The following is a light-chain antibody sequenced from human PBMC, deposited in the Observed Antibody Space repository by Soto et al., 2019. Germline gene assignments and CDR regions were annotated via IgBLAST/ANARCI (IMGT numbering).Light chain of an antibody. Sequence: QSALTQPRSVSGSPGQSVTISCTGTSSDVGGYNYVSWYQQRPGKAPRLMILDVSQRPSGVPDRFSGSKSGNTASLTISGLQPEDEADYYCCSYAGTDTYMVFGGGTQLTVL. CDR3: CSYAGTDTYMV. CDR2: DVS. J-gene: IGLJ2*01. V-gene: IGLV2-11*01. CDR1: SSDVGGYNY.